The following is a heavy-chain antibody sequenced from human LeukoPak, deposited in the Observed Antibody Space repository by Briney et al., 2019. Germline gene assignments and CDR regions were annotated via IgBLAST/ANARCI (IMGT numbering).Heavy chain of an antibody. Sequence: PSETLSLTCTVSGGSISSSSYYWGWIRQPPGKGLEWIGSIYYSGSTYYNPSLKSRVTISVDTSKNQFSLKLSSVTAADTAVYYCARRGYLVRGVIGPGGNWFDPWGQGTLVTVSS. CDR2: IYYSGST. V-gene: IGHV4-39*07. CDR1: GGSISSSSYY. J-gene: IGHJ5*02. CDR3: ARRGYLVRGVIGPGGNWFDP. D-gene: IGHD3-10*01.